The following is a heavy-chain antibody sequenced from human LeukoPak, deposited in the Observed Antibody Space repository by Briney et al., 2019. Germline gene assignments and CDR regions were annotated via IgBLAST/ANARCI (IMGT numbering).Heavy chain of an antibody. J-gene: IGHJ4*02. Sequence: KPSETLSLTCAVYGGSFSGYYWSWIRQPPGKGLEWIGEINHSGSTNYNPSLKSRVTISVDTSKNQFSLKLSSVTAADTAVYYCARRDPVAGPFDYWGQGTLVTVSS. V-gene: IGHV4-34*01. CDR2: INHSGST. D-gene: IGHD6-19*01. CDR3: ARRDPVAGPFDY. CDR1: GGSFSGYY.